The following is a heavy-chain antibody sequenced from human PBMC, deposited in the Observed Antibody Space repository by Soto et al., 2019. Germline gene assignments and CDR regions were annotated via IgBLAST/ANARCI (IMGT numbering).Heavy chain of an antibody. CDR3: ASEQWAGGMDV. Sequence: EVQLVESGGGLVKPGGSLRLSCAASGFTFSSYSMNWVRQAPGKGLEWVSSISSSSSYIYYADSVKGRFTISRDSAKNSLYLQTNSLRAEDTAVYYCASEQWAGGMDVWGQGTTVTVSS. J-gene: IGHJ6*02. D-gene: IGHD6-19*01. CDR2: ISSSSSYI. CDR1: GFTFSSYS. V-gene: IGHV3-21*01.